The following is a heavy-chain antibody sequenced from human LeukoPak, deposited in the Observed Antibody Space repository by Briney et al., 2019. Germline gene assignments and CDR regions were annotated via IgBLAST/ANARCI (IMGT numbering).Heavy chain of an antibody. Sequence: SETLSLTCAVYGGSFSGYYWSWIRQPPGKGLEWIGYIYYSGSTNYNPSLKSRVTISVDTFKNQFSLKLSSVTAADTAVYYCARDDYGGNRDWYFDLWGRGTLVTVSS. J-gene: IGHJ2*01. CDR1: GGSFSGYY. V-gene: IGHV4-59*01. CDR3: ARDDYGGNRDWYFDL. D-gene: IGHD4-23*01. CDR2: IYYSGST.